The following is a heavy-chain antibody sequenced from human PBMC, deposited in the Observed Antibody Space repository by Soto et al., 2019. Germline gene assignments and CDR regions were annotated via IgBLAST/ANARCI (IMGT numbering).Heavy chain of an antibody. Sequence: GGSLRLSCAASGFTFSSYSMNWVRQAPGKGLEWVSYISSSSSTIYYADSVKGRFTISRDNAKNSLYLQMNSLRAEDTAVYYCARRRGYCSSTSCWNAFDIWGQGTMVTVSS. J-gene: IGHJ3*02. CDR2: ISSSSSTI. V-gene: IGHV3-48*01. CDR1: GFTFSSYS. D-gene: IGHD2-2*01. CDR3: ARRRGYCSSTSCWNAFDI.